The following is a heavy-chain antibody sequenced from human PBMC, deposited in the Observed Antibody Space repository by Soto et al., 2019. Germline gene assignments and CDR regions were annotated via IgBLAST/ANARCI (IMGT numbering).Heavy chain of an antibody. CDR2: INHSGST. CDR3: ARGLCGGGSCYWRYYYYGMDV. Sequence: SETLSLTCAVYGGSFSGYYWSWIRQPPGKGLEWIGEINHSGSTNYNPSLKSRVTISVDTSKNQFSLKLSSVTAAETAVYYCARGLCGGGSCYWRYYYYGMDVWGQGTTVTVSS. CDR1: GGSFSGYY. D-gene: IGHD2-15*01. V-gene: IGHV4-34*01. J-gene: IGHJ6*02.